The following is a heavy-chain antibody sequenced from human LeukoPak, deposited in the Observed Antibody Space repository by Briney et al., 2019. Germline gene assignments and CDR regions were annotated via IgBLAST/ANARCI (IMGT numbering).Heavy chain of an antibody. CDR3: ARDPVYCSSTSCYPHNWFDP. J-gene: IGHJ5*02. CDR1: GFTFSSYS. D-gene: IGHD2-2*01. Sequence: GGSLRLSCAASGFTFSSYSMNWVRQAPGKGLEWVSSISSSSSYIYHADSVKGRFTISRDNAKNSLYLQINSLRAEDTAVYYCARDPVYCSSTSCYPHNWFDPWGQGTLVTVS. V-gene: IGHV3-21*01. CDR2: ISSSSSYI.